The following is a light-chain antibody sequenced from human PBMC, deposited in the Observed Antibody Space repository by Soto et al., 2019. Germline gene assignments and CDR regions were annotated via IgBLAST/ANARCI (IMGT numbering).Light chain of an antibody. CDR3: QQYNTFSPYT. Sequence: DIQMTQSPSTLSASVGDRVTLTCRASQSVSDWLAWYQQKPGKAPKVLIYKASNLESGVPSRFSGSGSGTEFTLTISSLQPDDSATYYCQQYNTFSPYTFGQRTKLEIK. CDR2: KAS. J-gene: IGKJ2*01. CDR1: QSVSDW. V-gene: IGKV1-5*03.